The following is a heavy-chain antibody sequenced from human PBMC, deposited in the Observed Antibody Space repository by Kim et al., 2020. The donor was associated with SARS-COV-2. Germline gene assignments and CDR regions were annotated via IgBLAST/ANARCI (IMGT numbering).Heavy chain of an antibody. CDR3: ARGAGNLEWLIYGSFYFDC. J-gene: IGHJ4*02. Sequence: GGSLRLSCAASGFTFTTYSMNWVRQAPGKGLEWVSSISSSGSYIYYADSVKGRFTISRDNAKNTLFLQMNSLRAEDTAVYYCARGAGNLEWLIYGSFYFDCWGQATPVTVSS. CDR2: ISSSGSYI. D-gene: IGHD3-3*01. CDR1: GFTFTTYS. V-gene: IGHV3-21*01.